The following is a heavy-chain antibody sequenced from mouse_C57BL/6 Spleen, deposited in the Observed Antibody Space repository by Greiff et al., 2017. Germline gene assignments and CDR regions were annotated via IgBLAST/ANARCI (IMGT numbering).Heavy chain of an antibody. J-gene: IGHJ2*01. CDR1: GFTFSSYG. CDR2: ISSGGSYT. Sequence: EVMLVESGGDLVKPGGSLKLSCAASGFTFSSYGMSWVRQTPDKRLEWVATISSGGSYTYYPDSVKGRFTISRDNAKHTRYLQMSGLKSEDTAMYYGASFYYGRGGDYWGQGTTLTVSS. V-gene: IGHV5-6*01. CDR3: ASFYYGRGGDY. D-gene: IGHD2-1*01.